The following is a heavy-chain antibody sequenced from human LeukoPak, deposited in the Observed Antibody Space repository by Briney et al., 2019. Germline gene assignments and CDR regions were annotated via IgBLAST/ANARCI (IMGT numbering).Heavy chain of an antibody. CDR1: GGSISNYY. CDR3: AREVEEMGFDY. D-gene: IGHD2-15*01. J-gene: IGHJ4*02. Sequence: SETLSLTCTVSGGSISNYYWSWIRQPAGKRLEWIGRIYSSGTTIYNPSLKSRVTISVDTSKNQFSLKLSSVTAADTAVYYCAREVEEMGFDYWGQGTLVTVSS. V-gene: IGHV4-4*07. CDR2: IYSSGTT.